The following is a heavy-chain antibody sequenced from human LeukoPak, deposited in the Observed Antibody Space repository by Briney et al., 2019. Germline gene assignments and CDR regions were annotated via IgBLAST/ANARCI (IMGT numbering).Heavy chain of an antibody. D-gene: IGHD1-1*01. Sequence: GSVKVSCKASGYTFTSYGISWVRQAPGQGLEWMGWISAYNGNTNYAQKFQGRVTMTTDTSTSTAYMELRSLRSDDTAVYYCARRNDRDKWFDPWGQGTLVTVSS. J-gene: IGHJ5*02. CDR3: ARRNDRDKWFDP. V-gene: IGHV1-18*01. CDR2: ISAYNGNT. CDR1: GYTFTSYG.